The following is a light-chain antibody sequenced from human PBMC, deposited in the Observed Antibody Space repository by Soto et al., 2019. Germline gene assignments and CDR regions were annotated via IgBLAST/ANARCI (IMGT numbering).Light chain of an antibody. CDR1: QSVSSN. CDR2: AAS. J-gene: IGKJ2*01. Sequence: DIQMTQSPSSLSASVGDRVTITCRPSQSVSSNLNCYQQKPGKAPNLLIYAASSLQSGVPSRFSASGSGTDFTLTISSLQPEDFATYFCQQSYSIPQTFGQGTKLEIK. V-gene: IGKV1-39*01. CDR3: QQSYSIPQT.